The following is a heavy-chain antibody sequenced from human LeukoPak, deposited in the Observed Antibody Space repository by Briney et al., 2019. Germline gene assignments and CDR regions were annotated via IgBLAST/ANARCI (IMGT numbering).Heavy chain of an antibody. CDR1: GFTLGSYA. D-gene: IGHD3-10*01. CDR3: AKGVRLWFAFYFDY. V-gene: IGHV3-23*01. CDR2: ISGNGYNT. J-gene: IGHJ4*02. Sequence: GGSLRLSCAGSGFTLGSYAMSWVRQAPGKGLEWVSAISGNGYNTYYADSVKGRFTISSKSSGNTLYLQMHNLRAEDTAVYYCAKGVRLWFAFYFDYWGQGTLVTVSS.